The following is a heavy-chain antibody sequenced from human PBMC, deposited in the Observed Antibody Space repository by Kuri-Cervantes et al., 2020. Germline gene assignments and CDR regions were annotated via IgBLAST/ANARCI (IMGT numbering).Heavy chain of an antibody. V-gene: IGHV3-11*01. CDR2: ISNSGSTI. CDR1: GFTFSDYY. D-gene: IGHD2-2*01. J-gene: IGHJ6*02. CDR3: ARDCSSTSCYYYYYGMDV. Sequence: GESLKISCAASGFTFSDYYMSWIRQAPGKGLEWVSCISNSGSTIYYADSVKGRFTISRDNAKNSLYLQMNSLRAEDTAVYYCARDCSSTSCYYYYYGMDVWGQGTTVTVSS.